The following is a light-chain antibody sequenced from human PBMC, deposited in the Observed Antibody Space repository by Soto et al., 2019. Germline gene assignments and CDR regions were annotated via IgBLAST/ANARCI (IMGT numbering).Light chain of an antibody. CDR3: LQDYNYPRT. Sequence: ALQMTQSPASLSASAGDRATITCRASQDIRTDLGWYQQKPGKAPKLLIYDATTLRSGVPSRFSGSGSGTDVTLTISGLQPEDFATYYCLQDYNYPRTFGQGTKVEVK. CDR2: DAT. J-gene: IGKJ1*01. CDR1: QDIRTD. V-gene: IGKV1-6*01.